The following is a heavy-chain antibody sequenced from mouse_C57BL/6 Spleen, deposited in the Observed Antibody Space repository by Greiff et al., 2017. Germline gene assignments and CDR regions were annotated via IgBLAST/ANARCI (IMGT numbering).Heavy chain of an antibody. V-gene: IGHV1-43*01. Sequence: EVQLQESGPELVKPGASVKISCKASGYSFTGYYMHWVKQSSEKSLEWIGEINPSTGGTSYNQKFKGKATLTVDKSSSTAYMQLKSLTSEDSAVYYCARRNYYGSSDYYAMDYWGQGTSVTVSS. D-gene: IGHD1-1*01. CDR1: GYSFTGYY. CDR2: INPSTGGT. CDR3: ARRNYYGSSDYYAMDY. J-gene: IGHJ4*01.